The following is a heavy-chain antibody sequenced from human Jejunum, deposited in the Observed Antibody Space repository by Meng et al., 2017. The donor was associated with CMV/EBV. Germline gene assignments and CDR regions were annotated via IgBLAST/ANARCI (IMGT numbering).Heavy chain of an antibody. CDR2: IYSDDST. CDR1: GFIVSNSY. Sequence: SCAASGFIVSNSYMTWVRQAPGKGLEWVSVIYSDDSTNYADSVKGRFTISRDNSKNMLYLQMGSLRGDDTAVYYCARGERFGYWGQGTLVTVSS. J-gene: IGHJ4*02. D-gene: IGHD3-10*01. CDR3: ARGERFGY. V-gene: IGHV3-53*01.